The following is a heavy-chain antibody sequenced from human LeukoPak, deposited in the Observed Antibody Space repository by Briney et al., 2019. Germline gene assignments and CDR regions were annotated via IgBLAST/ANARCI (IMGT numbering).Heavy chain of an antibody. D-gene: IGHD3-3*01. CDR3: ARGLTRITIFGVVTSYNWFDP. CDR2: MNPNSGNT. J-gene: IGHJ5*02. Sequence: ASVKVSCKASGYTFTSYDINWVRQATGQGLERMGWMNPNSGNTGYAQKFQGRVTITRNTSISTAYMELSSLRSEDTAVYYCARGLTRITIFGVVTSYNWFDPWGQGTLVTVSS. CDR1: GYTFTSYD. V-gene: IGHV1-8*03.